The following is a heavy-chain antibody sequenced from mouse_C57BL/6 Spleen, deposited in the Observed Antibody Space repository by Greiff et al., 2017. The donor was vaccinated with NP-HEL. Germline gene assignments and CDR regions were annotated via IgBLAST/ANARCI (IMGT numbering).Heavy chain of an antibody. J-gene: IGHJ3*01. CDR2: IDPSDSYT. CDR3: ARGDYGNYRAWFAY. CDR1: GYTFTSYW. Sequence: VQLQQSGAELVMPGASVKLSCKASGYTFTSYWMHWVKQRPGQGLEWIGEIDPSDSYTNYNQKFKGKSTLTVDKSSSTAYMQLSSLTSEDSAVYYCARGDYGNYRAWFAYWGQGTLVTVSA. D-gene: IGHD2-1*01. V-gene: IGHV1-69*01.